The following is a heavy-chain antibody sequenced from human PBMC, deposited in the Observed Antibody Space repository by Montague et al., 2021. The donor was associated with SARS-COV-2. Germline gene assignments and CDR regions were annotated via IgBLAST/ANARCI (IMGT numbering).Heavy chain of an antibody. CDR1: GGSFNSDNFF. D-gene: IGHD3-9*01. Sequence: SETLSLTCSVSGGSFNSDNFFWGRIRQPPGKRLEWIGVISNGGRTFDNPSLKSRVTISVHTSRNQLSLNVKSVTAADTAVYYCARHRRYDVVTYYPDSWGQGILVTVSS. J-gene: IGHJ4*02. CDR3: ARHRRYDVVTYYPDS. V-gene: IGHV4-39*01. CDR2: ISNGGRT.